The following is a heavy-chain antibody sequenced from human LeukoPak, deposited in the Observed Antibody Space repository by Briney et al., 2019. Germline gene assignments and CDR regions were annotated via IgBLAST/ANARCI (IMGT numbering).Heavy chain of an antibody. CDR3: ARGYNGGSDY. Sequence: PGGSLRLSCAASGFIVRDYWMNWVRQAPGQGLEWLANIKQDGGARYYVGSVKGQFTISSDSAKSLVYLQMDSLRAEDTATYYCARGYNGGSDYWGQGTLVTVSS. J-gene: IGHJ4*02. D-gene: IGHD3-16*01. CDR1: GFIVRDYW. V-gene: IGHV3-7*01. CDR2: IKQDGGAR.